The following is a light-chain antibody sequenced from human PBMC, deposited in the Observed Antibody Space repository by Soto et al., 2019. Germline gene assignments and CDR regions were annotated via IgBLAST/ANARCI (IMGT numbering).Light chain of an antibody. J-gene: IGLJ1*01. CDR2: EVN. CDR3: CSSGGSPTYV. CDR1: SSNVGSYKL. Sequence: QSVLTQPASVSGSPGQSITISCTGTSSNVGSYKLVSWYQQHPGKAPILMIFEVNKRPSGVSNRFSGSKSGNTASLTISGLNVEDEADYYCCSSGGSPTYVFGTWTKVTV. V-gene: IGLV2-23*02.